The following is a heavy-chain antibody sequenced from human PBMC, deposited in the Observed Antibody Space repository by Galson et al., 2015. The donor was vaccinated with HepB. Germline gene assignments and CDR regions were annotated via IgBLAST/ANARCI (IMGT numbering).Heavy chain of an antibody. Sequence: SVKVSCKASGYTFTAYYMHWVRQAPGQGLEWMGWINPNSGGTNYARNFQGRVTMTRDTSINTAYMELSRLTSDDTAVYYCARDYTGSSLNWFDPWGQGTLVTVSS. D-gene: IGHD1-26*01. CDR3: ARDYTGSSLNWFDP. CDR1: GYTFTAYY. CDR2: INPNSGGT. V-gene: IGHV1-2*02. J-gene: IGHJ5*02.